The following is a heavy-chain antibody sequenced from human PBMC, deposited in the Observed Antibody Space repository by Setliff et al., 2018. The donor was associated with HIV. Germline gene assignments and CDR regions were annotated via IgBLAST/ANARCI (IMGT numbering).Heavy chain of an antibody. CDR1: GGSISSSSYY. J-gene: IGHJ4*02. D-gene: IGHD3-22*01. V-gene: IGHV4-39*07. CDR2: MYYSGST. Sequence: PSETLSLTCTVSGGSISSSSYYWAWIRQPPGKGLEWIGNMYYSGSTYYNPPLKSRVTISGGTSKNQFSLKLSSVTAADTAVYYCARDVGSHYDSREYYFDYWGQGTLVTVSS. CDR3: ARDVGSHYDSREYYFDY.